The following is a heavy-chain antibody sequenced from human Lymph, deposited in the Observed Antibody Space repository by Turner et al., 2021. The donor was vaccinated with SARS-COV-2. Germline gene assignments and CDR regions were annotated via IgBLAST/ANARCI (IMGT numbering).Heavy chain of an antibody. CDR1: GFTFSTYS. J-gene: IGHJ4*02. Sequence: EVQLVESGGGLVKPGGSLRLSCAASGFTFSTYSMNGVRQAPGKGLEWISSSSSSSSYIYYADSVKGRFTISRDDAKNSLYLQMNSLRAEDTAVYYCARDIPTTADYFDYWGQGTLVTVSS. CDR2: SSSSSSYI. CDR3: ARDIPTTADYFDY. V-gene: IGHV3-21*01. D-gene: IGHD4-17*01.